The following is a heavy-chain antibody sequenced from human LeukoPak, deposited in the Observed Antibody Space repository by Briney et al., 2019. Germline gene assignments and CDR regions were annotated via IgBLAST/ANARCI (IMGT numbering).Heavy chain of an antibody. Sequence: GGSLRLSCAASGFTFSSYGMHWVRQAPGKGLEWVAVIWYDGSNKYYADSVKGRFTISRDNSKNTLYLQMNSLRAEGTAVYYCARDLKGVTGTLDYWGQGTLVTVSS. D-gene: IGHD1-20*01. CDR3: ARDLKGVTGTLDY. V-gene: IGHV3-33*01. CDR2: IWYDGSNK. CDR1: GFTFSSYG. J-gene: IGHJ4*02.